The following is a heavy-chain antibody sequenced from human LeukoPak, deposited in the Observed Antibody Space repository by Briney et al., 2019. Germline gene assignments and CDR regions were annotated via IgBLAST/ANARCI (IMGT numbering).Heavy chain of an antibody. D-gene: IGHD6-19*01. Sequence: ASVKVSCKASGYTFTNYGISWVRQAPGQGLEWMGWINPNSGGTNYAQKFQGRVTMTRDTSISTAYMELSRLRSDDTAVYYCAISSGWYGWGQGTLVTVSS. CDR2: INPNSGGT. CDR1: GYTFTNYG. V-gene: IGHV1-2*02. J-gene: IGHJ4*02. CDR3: AISSGWYG.